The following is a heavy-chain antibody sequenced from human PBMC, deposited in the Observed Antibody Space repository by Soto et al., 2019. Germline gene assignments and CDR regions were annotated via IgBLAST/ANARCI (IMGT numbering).Heavy chain of an antibody. J-gene: IGHJ4*02. Sequence: HSCGAAEFTCITFWMHWVRQGPGKGLVWVSRISTDGSSTTYADSVKGRFTISRDNAKNTLYLQMNSLRAEDTAAYYCARATGSNHPFDYWGQGSLVPVSS. CDR1: EFTCITFW. CDR2: ISTDGSST. CDR3: ARATGSNHPFDY. V-gene: IGHV3-74*01. D-gene: IGHD2-2*01.